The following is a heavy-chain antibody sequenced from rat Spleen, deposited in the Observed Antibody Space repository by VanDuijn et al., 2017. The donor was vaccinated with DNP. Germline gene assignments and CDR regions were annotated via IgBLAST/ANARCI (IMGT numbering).Heavy chain of an antibody. Sequence: EVQLVESGGDLVQPGRSLKLSCVASGFTFNNYWMAWIRQVPGKGLEWVASITSSGGSTYYPDSVKGRFTISRDNAKSSLYLQMNSLKSEDTATYYCSKYGRENSFDYWGQGVLVTVSS. D-gene: IGHD1-3*01. CDR2: ITSSGGST. J-gene: IGHJ2*01. V-gene: IGHV5-31*01. CDR3: SKYGRENSFDY. CDR1: GFTFNNYW.